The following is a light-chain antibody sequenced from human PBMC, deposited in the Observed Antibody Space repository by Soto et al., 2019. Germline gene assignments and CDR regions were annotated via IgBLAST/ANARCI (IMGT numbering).Light chain of an antibody. CDR2: GAS. CDR1: QSVSSSY. Sequence: EIVLTQSPGTLSLSPGERATLSCRASQSVSSSYLAWYQQKPGQAPRLLIYGASSRATGIPDRFSGSGSGTDFTLTIRRLEPEDFAVYYCQQYGSSPLTFGGGTKVDTK. CDR3: QQYGSSPLT. V-gene: IGKV3-20*01. J-gene: IGKJ4*01.